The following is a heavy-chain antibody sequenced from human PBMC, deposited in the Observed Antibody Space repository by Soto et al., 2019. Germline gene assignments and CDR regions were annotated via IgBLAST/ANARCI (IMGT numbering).Heavy chain of an antibody. Sequence: GASVKVSCKASGYTFTSYDINWVRQTAGQGLEWMGWMSPKTANTGYAQKFQGRVTMTRNTSLSTAYMELSSLRSEDTAVYFCARGYCSGGCSDYYYYDMDVWGQGTTVTVSS. CDR2: MSPKTANT. CDR3: ARGYCSGGCSDYYYYDMDV. D-gene: IGHD2-15*01. CDR1: GYTFTSYD. V-gene: IGHV1-8*01. J-gene: IGHJ6*01.